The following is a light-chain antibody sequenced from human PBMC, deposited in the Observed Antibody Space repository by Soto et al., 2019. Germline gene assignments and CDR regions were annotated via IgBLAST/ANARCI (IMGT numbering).Light chain of an antibody. V-gene: IGKV3-20*01. CDR2: GAS. CDR3: QQFHISRT. Sequence: EIVLTQSPGTLSLSPGERDTLSCRASQSVSSSYLAWYQQKPGQAPRVLIYGASSRATGIPDRFSGSGSGTDFTLTISRLEPEDFAVYYCQQFHISRTFGQGTKVEIK. CDR1: QSVSSSY. J-gene: IGKJ1*01.